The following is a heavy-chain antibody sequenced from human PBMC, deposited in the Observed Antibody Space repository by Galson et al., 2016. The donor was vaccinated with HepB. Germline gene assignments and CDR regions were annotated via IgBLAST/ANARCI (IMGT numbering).Heavy chain of an antibody. CDR1: GDSISSSSFS. CDR3: LYYNGCFHQGPIGLPPGALLQEHL. V-gene: IGHV4-39*01. CDR2: VYRDRA. D-gene: IGHD3-10*01. J-gene: IGHJ6*01. Sequence: SETLSLTCTVSGDSISSSSFSWGWIRQPPGKGLECIGTVYRDRAYSNPSLKSRVTISVDTSKNQFPLRLTSVTAADTNVYFCLYYNGCFHQGPIGLPPGALLQEHLWG.